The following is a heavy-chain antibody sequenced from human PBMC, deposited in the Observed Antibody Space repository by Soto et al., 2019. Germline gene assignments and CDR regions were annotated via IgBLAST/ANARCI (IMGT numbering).Heavy chain of an antibody. D-gene: IGHD2-15*01. Sequence: QVQLVESGGGVVQPGRSPRLSCAASGFTFSSYGMHWVRQAPGKGLEWVAVISYDGSNKYYADSVKGRFTISRDNSKNTLYLQMNSLRAEDTAVYYCAKGRSYGSLPEVDYWGQGTLVTVSS. J-gene: IGHJ4*02. CDR3: AKGRSYGSLPEVDY. CDR2: ISYDGSNK. V-gene: IGHV3-30*18. CDR1: GFTFSSYG.